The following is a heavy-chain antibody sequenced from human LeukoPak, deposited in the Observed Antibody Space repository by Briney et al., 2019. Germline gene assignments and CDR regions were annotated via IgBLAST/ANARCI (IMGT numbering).Heavy chain of an antibody. CDR1: GGTFSSYA. J-gene: IGHJ4*02. V-gene: IGHV1-69*05. CDR3: ARVNTMVRGVIPYYFDY. D-gene: IGHD3-10*01. CDR2: IIPIFGTA. Sequence: ASVKVSCKASGGTFSSYAISWVRQAPGQGLEWMGGIIPIFGTANYAQKFQGRVTITTDESTSTAYMELSSLRSEDTAVYYCARVNTMVRGVIPYYFDYWGQGTLVTVSS.